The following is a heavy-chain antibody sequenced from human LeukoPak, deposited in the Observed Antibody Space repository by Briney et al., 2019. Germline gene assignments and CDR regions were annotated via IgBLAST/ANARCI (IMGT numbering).Heavy chain of an antibody. V-gene: IGHV3-23*01. CDR3: AKSEYCSSTSCYRSYYYGMDV. CDR2: ISGSGGST. J-gene: IGHJ6*02. CDR1: GFTFSSYA. D-gene: IGHD2-2*01. Sequence: GGSLRLSCAASGFTFSSYAMSWVRQAPGKGLEWVSAISGSGGSTYYADSVKGRFTISRDDSKNTLYLQMNSLRAEDTAVYYCAKSEYCSSTSCYRSYYYGMDVWGQGTTVTVSS.